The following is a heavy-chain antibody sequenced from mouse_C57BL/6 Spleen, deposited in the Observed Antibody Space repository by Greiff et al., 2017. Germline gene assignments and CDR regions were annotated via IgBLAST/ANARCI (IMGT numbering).Heavy chain of an antibody. J-gene: IGHJ2*01. V-gene: IGHV1-76*01. CDR1: GYTFTDYY. CDR3: ARWDFYGSSEVYFDY. Sequence: QVQLQQSGAELVRPGASVKLSCKASGYTFTDYYINWVKQRPGQGLEWIARIYPGSGNTYYNEKFKGKATLTAEKSSSTAYMQLSSLTSEDSAVYFCARWDFYGSSEVYFDYWGQGTTLTVSS. D-gene: IGHD1-1*01. CDR2: IYPGSGNT.